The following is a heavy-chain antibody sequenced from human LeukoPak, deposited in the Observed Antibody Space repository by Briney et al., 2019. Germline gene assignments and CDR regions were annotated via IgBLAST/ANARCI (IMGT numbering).Heavy chain of an antibody. V-gene: IGHV1-2*06. Sequence: ASVKVSCKASGYTLTAYYLHWVRQAPGQGLEWMGRINPNSGGTAYAQKFQGRVTMTRDTSIGTAYMELSSLRSDDTAVYYCARPYYESSGLYVDAFDIWGQGTMVTVSS. CDR2: INPNSGGT. J-gene: IGHJ3*02. CDR3: ARPYYESSGLYVDAFDI. CDR1: GYTLTAYY. D-gene: IGHD3-22*01.